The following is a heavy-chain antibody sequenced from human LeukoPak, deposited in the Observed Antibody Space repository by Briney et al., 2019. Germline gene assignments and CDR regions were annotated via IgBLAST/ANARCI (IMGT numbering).Heavy chain of an antibody. V-gene: IGHV3-21*01. D-gene: IGHD2-2*01. J-gene: IGHJ6*02. CDR2: IGRGGGYI. CDR1: GFIFSDYS. CDR3: ARRPDCSGTDCYGMDV. Sequence: TGGSLRLSCAASGFIFSDYSMTWVRQTPGRGLEWVSIIGRGGGYIHYADSVKGRFTISRDNAKNSLYLQMSSLRAEDTAVYYCARRPDCSGTDCYGMDVWGQGTTVTVPS.